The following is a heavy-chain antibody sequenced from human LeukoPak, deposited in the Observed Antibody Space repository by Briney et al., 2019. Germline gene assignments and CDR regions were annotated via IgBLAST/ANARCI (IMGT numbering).Heavy chain of an antibody. D-gene: IGHD6-6*01. V-gene: IGHV4-30-4*08. CDR3: ASGGIAARRGFEY. CDR2: IYYSGST. CDR1: GGSISSGDYY. J-gene: IGHJ4*02. Sequence: SETLSLTCTVSGGSISSGDYYWRWIRHPPGKGLEWIGYIYYSGSTYYNPSLKSRVTISVDTSKNQFSLKLSSVTAADTAVYFCASGGIAARRGFEYWGEGTLVTVSS.